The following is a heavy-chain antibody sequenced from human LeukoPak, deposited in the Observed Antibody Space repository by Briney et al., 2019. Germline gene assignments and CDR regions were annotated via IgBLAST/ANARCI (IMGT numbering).Heavy chain of an antibody. CDR1: GFTFSSYS. Sequence: GGSLRLSCAASGFTFSSYSMNWVRQAPGKGLEWVSSISSSSSYIYYADSVKGRFTISRDNAKNSLYLQKNSLRAEDTAVYYCARDSLHYYDSSGYYPDYWGRGTLVTVSS. CDR2: ISSSSSYI. J-gene: IGHJ4*02. D-gene: IGHD3-22*01. CDR3: ARDSLHYYDSSGYYPDY. V-gene: IGHV3-21*01.